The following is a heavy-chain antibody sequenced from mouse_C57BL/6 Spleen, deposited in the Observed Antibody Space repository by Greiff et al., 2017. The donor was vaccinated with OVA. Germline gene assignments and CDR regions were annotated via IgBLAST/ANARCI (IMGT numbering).Heavy chain of an antibody. V-gene: IGHV1-64*01. J-gene: IGHJ4*01. CDR2: IHPNSGST. Sequence: QVQLKESGAELVKPGASVKLSCKASGYTFTSYWMHWVKQRTGQGLEWIGMIHPNSGSTNYNEKFKGKATLTVDKSSSTAYMQLSSLTSEDSAVYYCARERAMDYWGQGTSVTVSS. CDR1: GYTFTSYW. CDR3: ARERAMDY.